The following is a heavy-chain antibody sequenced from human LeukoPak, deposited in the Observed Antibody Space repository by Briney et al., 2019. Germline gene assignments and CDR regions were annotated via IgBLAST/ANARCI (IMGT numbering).Heavy chain of an antibody. D-gene: IGHD1-1*01. CDR1: GYTFANYY. CDR2: INPKTDSP. CDR3: ARDRLDKIPELKH. J-gene: IGHJ1*01. Sequence: GASVKGSCKASGYTFANYYIHWVRQAPGQGLEWMGIINPKTDSPTYTQKFHGRVTLTSDMSARTVYMELSSLTSDDTAVYYCARDRLDKIPELKHWGQGTLVTVSS. V-gene: IGHV1-46*01.